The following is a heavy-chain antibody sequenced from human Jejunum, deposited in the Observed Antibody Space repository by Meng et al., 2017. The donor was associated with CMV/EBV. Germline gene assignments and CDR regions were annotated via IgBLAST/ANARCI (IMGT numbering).Heavy chain of an antibody. CDR2: ITDTAGDT. CDR3: AKGSDSSRPYYFDY. CDR1: GFTCTNYA. Sequence: PSGFTCTNYARAGVPQAPGEGLEWISAITDTAGDTYHADSVRGRFTISRDNSKNTLYLQMNSLRAEDTAIYYCAKGSDSSRPYYFDYWGQGALVTVSS. V-gene: IGHV3-23*01. J-gene: IGHJ4*02. D-gene: IGHD2-15*01.